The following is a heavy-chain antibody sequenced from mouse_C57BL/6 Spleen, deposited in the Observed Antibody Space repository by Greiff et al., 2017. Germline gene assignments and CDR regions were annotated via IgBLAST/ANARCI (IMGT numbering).Heavy chain of an antibody. D-gene: IGHD1-1*01. Sequence: QVQLQQPGAELVKPGASVKLSCKASGYTFTSYWMHWVKQRPGQGLEWIGMIHPNSGSTNYNEKFKSKATLTVDKSSSTAYMQLSSLTSEDSAVYYCARHYYGSREDDFDYWGQGTTLTVSS. CDR1: GYTFTSYW. V-gene: IGHV1-64*01. CDR2: IHPNSGST. J-gene: IGHJ2*01. CDR3: ARHYYGSREDDFDY.